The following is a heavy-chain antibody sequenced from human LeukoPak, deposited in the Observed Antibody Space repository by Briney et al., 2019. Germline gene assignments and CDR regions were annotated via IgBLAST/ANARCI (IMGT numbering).Heavy chain of an antibody. J-gene: IGHJ4*02. D-gene: IGHD3-22*01. Sequence: QPGGSLRLSCAASGLTFRNYAMSWVRQAPEKGLEWVSAISGYGYNTYYADSVQGRFTISRDNSKNTLYLQMSSLRAEDTAVYYCAKMGPGAYYYDSSDFDFWGQGTLVTVSP. CDR1: GLTFRNYA. V-gene: IGHV3-23*01. CDR3: AKMGPGAYYYDSSDFDF. CDR2: ISGYGYNT.